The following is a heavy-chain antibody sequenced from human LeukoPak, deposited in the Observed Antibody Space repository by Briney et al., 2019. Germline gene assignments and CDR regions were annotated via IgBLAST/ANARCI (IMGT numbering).Heavy chain of an antibody. J-gene: IGHJ4*02. V-gene: IGHV3-21*01. CDR1: GFTFSSYS. Sequence: PGGSLRPSCAASGFTFSSYSMNWVRQAPGKGLEWVSSISSSSSYISYADSVEGRFTISRDNAKNSLYLQMNSLRAEDTAVYYCARDPVEMATTYYFDYWGQGTLVTVSS. D-gene: IGHD5-24*01. CDR2: ISSSSSYI. CDR3: ARDPVEMATTYYFDY.